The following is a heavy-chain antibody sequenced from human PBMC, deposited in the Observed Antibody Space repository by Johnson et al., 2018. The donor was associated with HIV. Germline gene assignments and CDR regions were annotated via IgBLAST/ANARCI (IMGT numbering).Heavy chain of an antibody. CDR3: AKDRLVFWYDRSGSQGGAFDI. J-gene: IGHJ3*02. Sequence: ASGFTFSSYAMSWVRQAPGKGLEWVSGISWNSGSIGYEDSVKGRFTISRDNAQNSLYLQMNSLRAEDTALYYCAKDRLVFWYDRSGSQGGAFDIWGQGTMVTVSS. D-gene: IGHD3-22*01. V-gene: IGHV3-9*01. CDR1: GFTFSSYA. CDR2: ISWNSGSI.